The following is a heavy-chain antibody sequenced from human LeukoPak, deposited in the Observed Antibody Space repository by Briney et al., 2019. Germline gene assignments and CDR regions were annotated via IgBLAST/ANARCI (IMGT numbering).Heavy chain of an antibody. CDR3: ARDRGSSWFNWFDP. Sequence: GGSLRLSCAASGFTVSSNYMSWVRQAPGKGLEWVSVIYSGGSTYYADSVKGRFTISRDNSKSTLYLQMNSLRAEDTAVYYCARDRGSSWFNWFDPWGQGTLVTVSS. D-gene: IGHD6-13*01. J-gene: IGHJ5*02. CDR2: IYSGGST. V-gene: IGHV3-66*01. CDR1: GFTVSSNY.